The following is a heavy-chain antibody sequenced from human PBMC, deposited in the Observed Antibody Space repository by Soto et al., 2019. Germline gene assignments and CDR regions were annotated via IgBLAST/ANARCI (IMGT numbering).Heavy chain of an antibody. V-gene: IGHV4-30-2*01. CDR3: ASCKLGNDFHI. D-gene: IGHD1-26*01. CDR2: IYESGTT. Sequence: IMSLTCAASGSSISSRDYSWSWIRKPPGRGPERLGYIYESGTTFYNRSLKSRATISVYRFKKKFSMELSSVTAADTAVYYCASCKLGNDFHICGQGTMVTVSS. J-gene: IGHJ3*02. CDR1: GSSISSRDYS.